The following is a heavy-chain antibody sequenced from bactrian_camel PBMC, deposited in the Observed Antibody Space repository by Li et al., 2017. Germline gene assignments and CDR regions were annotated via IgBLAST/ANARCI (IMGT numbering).Heavy chain of an antibody. CDR1: GFTFDDYA. D-gene: IGHD5*01. V-gene: IGHV3-1*01. J-gene: IGHJ6*01. CDR2: INMDGGTT. Sequence: VQLVESGGGLVQPGGSPRLSCAASGFTFDDYAMGWIRQVPGKGLEWVSHINMDGGTTYYADSVRGRFTFSRDDAKNTVYLQMNSLKPEDTAMYYCVKGQSELWDFGYWGQGTQVTVS. CDR3: VKGQSELWDFGY.